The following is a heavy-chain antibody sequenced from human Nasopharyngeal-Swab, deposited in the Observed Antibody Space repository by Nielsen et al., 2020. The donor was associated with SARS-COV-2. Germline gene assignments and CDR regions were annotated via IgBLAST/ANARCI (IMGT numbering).Heavy chain of an antibody. J-gene: IGHJ6*02. V-gene: IGHV3-74*01. CDR1: GFHFRRHW. D-gene: IGHD4-11*01. CDR3: ASVTTVAYYYYGMDV. Sequence: LSLTCAASGFHFRRHWIHWVRPAPGKGLVWVSRINSDGSSTSYADSVKGRFTISRDNAKNTLYLQMYSLIAEDTAVYYCASVTTVAYYYYGMDVWGQGTTVTVSS. CDR2: INSDGSST.